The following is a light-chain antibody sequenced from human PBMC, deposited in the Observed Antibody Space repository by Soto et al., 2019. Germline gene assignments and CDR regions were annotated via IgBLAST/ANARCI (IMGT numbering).Light chain of an antibody. V-gene: IGKV3-20*01. J-gene: IGKJ1*01. CDR2: GAS. CDR1: QSVTSSY. CDR3: QHYGSSPQT. Sequence: EIVLTQSPGTLSLSPGERATLSCRASQSVTSSYLAWYQQKPGQAPRLLIYGASSRATGIPDRFSGSGSGTDFTLTISRLEPEDVAVYYCQHYGSSPQTFGQGTKVEI.